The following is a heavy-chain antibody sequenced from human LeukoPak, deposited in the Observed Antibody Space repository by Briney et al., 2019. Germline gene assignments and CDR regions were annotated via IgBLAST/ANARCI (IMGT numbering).Heavy chain of an antibody. J-gene: IGHJ3*01. V-gene: IGHV3-7*01. D-gene: IGHD3-16*02. CDR1: GFTFSSYS. CDR2: MKADGSEI. CDR3: ARPRYTAGYDL. Sequence: GGSLRLSCAASGFTFSSYSMNWVRQAPGKGLEWVANMKADGSEIHYEDSVKGRFTISRDNSKNSLYLQMNSLRVEDTALYYCARPRYTAGYDLWGQGTMVTVSS.